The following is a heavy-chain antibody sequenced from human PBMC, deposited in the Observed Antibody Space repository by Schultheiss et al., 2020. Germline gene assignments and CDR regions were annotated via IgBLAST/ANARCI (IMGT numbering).Heavy chain of an antibody. J-gene: IGHJ5*01. Sequence: SATLSLTCAVSGASITSSYWSWVRQPPSEGLDWFVSIHHSGSINYNRSLKSRVTISMDVSKSQFSLNVTSAEPADSAVYYCARDVGDWIDTWGQGTLVTVSS. CDR1: GASITSSY. V-gene: IGHV4-59*01. D-gene: IGHD4-17*01. CDR2: IHHSGSI. CDR3: ARDVGDWIDT.